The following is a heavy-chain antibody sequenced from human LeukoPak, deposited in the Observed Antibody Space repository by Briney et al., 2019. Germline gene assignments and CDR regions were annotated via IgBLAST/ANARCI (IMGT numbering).Heavy chain of an antibody. J-gene: IGHJ4*02. V-gene: IGHV3-23*01. CDR1: GFTFSSYA. D-gene: IGHD2-8*02. Sequence: GGSLRLSCAASGFTFSSYAMSWVRQAPGKGLEWVSAISGSGGSTYHADSVRGRFTISRDNSKNTLYLQMNSLRAEDAAVYYCAKAPLGRCTGAICYFFDYWGQGALVTVSS. CDR2: ISGSGGST. CDR3: AKAPLGRCTGAICYFFDY.